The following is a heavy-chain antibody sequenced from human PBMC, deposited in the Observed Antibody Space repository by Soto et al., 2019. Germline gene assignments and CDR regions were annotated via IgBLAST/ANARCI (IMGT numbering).Heavy chain of an antibody. CDR3: AKGRSRSSGWYSAEYFQH. D-gene: IGHD6-19*01. CDR2: ISGSGGST. J-gene: IGHJ1*01. Sequence: EVQLLESGGGLVQPGGSLRLSCAASGFTFSSYAMSWVRQAPGKGLEWVSAISGSGGSTYYADSVKGRFTISRDNSKNTLYLQMNSLRAEDTAVYYCAKGRSRSSGWYSAEYFQHWGQGTLVTVSS. CDR1: GFTFSSYA. V-gene: IGHV3-23*01.